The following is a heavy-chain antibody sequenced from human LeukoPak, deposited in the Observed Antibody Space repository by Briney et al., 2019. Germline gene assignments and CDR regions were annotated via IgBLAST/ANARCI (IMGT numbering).Heavy chain of an antibody. CDR3: ARQFALTWFDP. J-gene: IGHJ5*02. CDR2: YSGRT. V-gene: IGHV4-39*01. Sequence: SETLSLTCTVSGGSISSSSYYWAWIRQPPGKGLEYIGSYSGRTNYNPSLKSRVSISPDTSKNQLSLRLSSVTAADTAVYYCARQFALTWFDPWGQGTLVTVSS. CDR1: GGSISSSSYY. D-gene: IGHD3-16*01.